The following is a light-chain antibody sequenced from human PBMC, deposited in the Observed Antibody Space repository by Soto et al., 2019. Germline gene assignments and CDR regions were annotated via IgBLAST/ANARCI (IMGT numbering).Light chain of an antibody. CDR1: TSNIESHP. CDR2: TNN. CDR3: ATWDDSRNGV. J-gene: IGLJ1*01. V-gene: IGLV1-44*01. Sequence: QSVLTQPPAASGTPGQRIAIACSGSTSNIESHPVNWFQQVPGAAPKLLIITNNQRPSGVPDRFSGSKSGASASLAISGLQSEDEATYYCATWDDSRNGVFGTGTKVTVX.